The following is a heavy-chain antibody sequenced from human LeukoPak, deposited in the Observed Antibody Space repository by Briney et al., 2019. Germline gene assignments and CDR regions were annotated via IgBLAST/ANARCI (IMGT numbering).Heavy chain of an antibody. J-gene: IGHJ5*02. D-gene: IGHD3/OR15-3a*01. CDR2: ISSSGNTI. V-gene: IGHV3-48*03. CDR3: ARGFGLQRGFSRWFDP. Sequence: GGSLRLSCAASEFTFTSYELNWVRQAPGKGLEWVSYISSSGNTISYADSVKGRFTISRDNAKNSLYLQVISLRAEDTAVYYCARGFGLQRGFSRWFDPWGQGTLVTVSS. CDR1: EFTFTSYE.